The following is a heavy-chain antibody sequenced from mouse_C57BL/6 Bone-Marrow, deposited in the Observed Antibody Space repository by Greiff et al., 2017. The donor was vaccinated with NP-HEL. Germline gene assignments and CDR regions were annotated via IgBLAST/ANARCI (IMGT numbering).Heavy chain of an antibody. CDR3: ARSAGLLLHYYAMDY. D-gene: IGHD2-3*01. Sequence: EVQLQQSGPELVKPGASVKISCKASGYSFTDYNMNWVKQSNGTSLAWIGVINPNYGTTSYTQKFKGKATLTVDQSSSTAYMQLNSLTSEDSAVYYWARSAGLLLHYYAMDYWGQGTSVTVSS. V-gene: IGHV1-39*01. J-gene: IGHJ4*01. CDR2: INPNYGTT. CDR1: GYSFTDYN.